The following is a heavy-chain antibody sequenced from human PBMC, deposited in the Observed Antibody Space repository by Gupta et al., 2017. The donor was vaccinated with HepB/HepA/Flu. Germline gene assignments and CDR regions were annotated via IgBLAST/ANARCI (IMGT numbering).Heavy chain of an antibody. D-gene: IGHD6-19*01. V-gene: IGHV3-48*03. CDR2: ISNGGTIL. Sequence: EVQLVESGGGWVQPGGSLRLSCVASGFIFSYYEMNWVRQAPGKGLEWVSYISNGGTILYSTDSVKGRFTISRDDAKNSLYLHMNSLRAEDTAVYYCARGGKGMAGDYYWGQGTLVAVSS. CDR3: ARGGKGMAGDYY. CDR1: GFIFSYYE. J-gene: IGHJ4*02.